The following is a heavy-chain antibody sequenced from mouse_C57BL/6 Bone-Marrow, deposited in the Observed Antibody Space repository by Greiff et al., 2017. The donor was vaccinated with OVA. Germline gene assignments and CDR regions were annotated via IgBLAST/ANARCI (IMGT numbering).Heavy chain of an antibody. V-gene: IGHV5-4*03. CDR3: ARGGSMDY. CDR1: GFTFSSYA. D-gene: IGHD3-1*01. J-gene: IGHJ4*01. CDR2: ISDGGSYI. Sequence: EVKLVESGGGLVKPGGSLKLSCAASGFTFSSYAMSWVRQTPEKRLEWVATISDGGSYIYYPDNVKGRFTISRDNAKNNLYLQMSHLKSEDTAMYYCARGGSMDYWGQGTSVTVSS.